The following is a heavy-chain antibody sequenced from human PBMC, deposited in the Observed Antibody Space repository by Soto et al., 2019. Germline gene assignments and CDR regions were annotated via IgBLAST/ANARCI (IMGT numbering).Heavy chain of an antibody. V-gene: IGHV3-21*01. J-gene: IGHJ4*02. CDR3: ARARVVTRTGYFDY. CDR2: ISSSSSYI. Sequence: PGGSLRLSCAASGFTFSSYSMNWVRQAPGKGLEWVSSISSSSSYIYYADSVKGRFTISRDNAKNSLYLQMNSLRAEDTAVYYCARARVVTRTGYFDYWGQGTLVTVSS. D-gene: IGHD3-22*01. CDR1: GFTFSSYS.